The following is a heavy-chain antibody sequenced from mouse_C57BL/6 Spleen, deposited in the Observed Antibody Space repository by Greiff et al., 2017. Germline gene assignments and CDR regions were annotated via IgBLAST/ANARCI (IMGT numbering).Heavy chain of an antibody. J-gene: IGHJ3*01. CDR3: AREGRQLSPFAY. D-gene: IGHD3-2*02. CDR1: GYTFTSYT. Sequence: LVESGAELARPGASVKMSCKASGYTFTSYTMHWVKQRPGQGLEWIGYINPSSGYTKYNQKFKDKATLTADKSSSTAYMQLSSLTSEDSAVYYCAREGRQLSPFAYWGQGTLVTVSA. V-gene: IGHV1-4*01. CDR2: INPSSGYT.